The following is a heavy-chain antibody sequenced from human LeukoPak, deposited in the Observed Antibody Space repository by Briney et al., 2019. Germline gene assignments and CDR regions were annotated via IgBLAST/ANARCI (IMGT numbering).Heavy chain of an antibody. CDR1: GYSISSGYY. J-gene: IGHJ4*02. CDR3: AREDYYDSSGYYFDC. Sequence: SETLSLTCTVSGYSISSGYYWGWIRQPPRKGLEWIGNIYHSGSTYYNPSLTSRVTISVDTSKNQFSLKLISVTAADTAVYYCAREDYYDSSGYYFDCWGQGTLVTVSS. V-gene: IGHV4-38-2*02. CDR2: IYHSGST. D-gene: IGHD3-22*01.